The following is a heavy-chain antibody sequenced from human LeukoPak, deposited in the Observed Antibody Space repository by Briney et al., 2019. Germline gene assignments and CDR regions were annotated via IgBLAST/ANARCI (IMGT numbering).Heavy chain of an antibody. D-gene: IGHD3-22*01. CDR2: IDYSGST. Sequence: SETLSLSCTVSGGSISSSSYYWGWIRQPPGKGLEWIVSIDYSGSTYYNPSLESRVTISVDTAKNQFSLKLSSVTAADTAVYYCARLPSGYLWGDWGQGTLVTVSS. J-gene: IGHJ4*02. V-gene: IGHV4-39*01. CDR3: ARLPSGYLWGD. CDR1: GGSISSSSYY.